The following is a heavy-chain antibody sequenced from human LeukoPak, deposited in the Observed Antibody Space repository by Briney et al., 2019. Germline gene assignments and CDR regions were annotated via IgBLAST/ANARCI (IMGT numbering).Heavy chain of an antibody. CDR1: GYTFTSYG. J-gene: IGHJ5*02. CDR2: ISAYNGNT. D-gene: IGHD2-2*01. CDR3: ARVRYSSSTSCYGNWFDP. V-gene: IGHV1-18*01. Sequence: ASVKVSCKASGYTFTSYGISWVRQAPGQGLECMGWISAYNGNTNYAQKLQGRVTMTTDTSTSTAYMELRSLRSDDTAVYYCARVRYSSSTSCYGNWFDPWGQGTLVTVSS.